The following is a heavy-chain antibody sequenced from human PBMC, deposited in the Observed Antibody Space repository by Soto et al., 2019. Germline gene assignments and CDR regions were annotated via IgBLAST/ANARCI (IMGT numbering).Heavy chain of an antibody. CDR1: GGTFSSYA. D-gene: IGHD1-1*01. V-gene: IGHV1-69*12. CDR2: IIPIFGTA. CDR3: ERSPNWNGPQGY. J-gene: IGHJ4*02. Sequence: QVQLVQSGAEVKKPGSSVKVSCKASGGTFSSYAISWVRQAPGQGLEWMGGIIPIFGTANYAQKFQGRVTITADESTSTAYMELSSLRSEDTAAYYCERSPNWNGPQGYWGQGTLVTVSS.